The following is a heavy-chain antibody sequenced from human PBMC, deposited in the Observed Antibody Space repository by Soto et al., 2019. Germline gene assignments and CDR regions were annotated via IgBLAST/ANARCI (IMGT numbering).Heavy chain of an antibody. CDR3: ARDNWGGRDGYNTTYFDS. CDR2: ISYDGSNK. J-gene: IGHJ4*02. V-gene: IGHV3-30-3*01. CDR1: GFTLSSYD. D-gene: IGHD3-16*01. Sequence: PXGSLRLSCAASGFTLSSYDVHWVRQAPGKGLDGVAVISYDGSNKYYADSVKGRFTISRDNSKNTLYLQMNSLRAEDTAVYYCARDNWGGRDGYNTTYFDSRGKGTLVTVS.